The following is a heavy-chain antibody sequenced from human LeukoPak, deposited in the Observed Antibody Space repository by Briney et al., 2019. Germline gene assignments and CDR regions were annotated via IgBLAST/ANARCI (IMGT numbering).Heavy chain of an antibody. J-gene: IGHJ4*02. CDR1: GFTLSSYS. CDR2: ISSISSYI. CDR3: ARVGTYWGNDCYGTNY. Sequence: GGSLRLSCAASGFTLSSYSTNWVRQAPGKGLEWVSSISSISSYIYYADSVKGRFTNSRDNHKNSLYLQMHRLRAEDTAVYFCARVGTYWGNDCYGTNYWGQGTQVTVSS. V-gene: IGHV3-21*01. D-gene: IGHD2-21*02.